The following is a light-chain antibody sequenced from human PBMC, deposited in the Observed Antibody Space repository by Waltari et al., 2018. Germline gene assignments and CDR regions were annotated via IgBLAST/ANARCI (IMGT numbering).Light chain of an antibody. V-gene: IGLV1-40*01. CDR2: GST. CDR1: SSNIGAGFD. CDR3: QSYDSDLRGV. J-gene: IGLJ2*01. Sequence: QSVLTQPPPVSGAPGQRVTISCTGPSSNIGAGFDVPWYQQHYGTAPKLLIEGSTYRPSGVPDRFSGSKSGTSASLAITGLQAEDDAYYYCQSYDSDLRGVFGGGTKLTVL.